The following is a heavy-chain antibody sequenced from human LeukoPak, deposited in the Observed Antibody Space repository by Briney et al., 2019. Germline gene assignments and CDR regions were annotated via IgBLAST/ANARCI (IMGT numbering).Heavy chain of an antibody. J-gene: IGHJ4*02. CDR2: ISYRGST. V-gene: IGHV4-61*01. CDR1: GASVSTSPYC. D-gene: IGHD5-12*01. Sequence: SETLSLTCTVSGASVSTSPYCWSWIRQPPGKGLEYIGYISYRGSTDYNPSLNSRVTISVDTSENQFSLRLNYVTAADTAVYYCARLTYDERGSDLFDYWGQGTLVTVSS. CDR3: ARLTYDERGSDLFDY.